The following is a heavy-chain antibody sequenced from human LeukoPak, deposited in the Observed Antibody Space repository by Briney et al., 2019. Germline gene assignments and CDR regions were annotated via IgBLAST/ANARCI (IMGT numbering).Heavy chain of an antibody. D-gene: IGHD1-26*01. Sequence: GSLRLSCTASGFTFDDYGMTWVRQPPGKGLEWIGEINHSGNTNCNPSLKSRVTISVDTSKNQISLKLNSVTAADTAVYYCARKAVGPTSNYFDYWGQGTLVTVSS. CDR1: GFTFDDYG. V-gene: IGHV4-34*01. J-gene: IGHJ4*02. CDR2: INHSGNT. CDR3: ARKAVGPTSNYFDY.